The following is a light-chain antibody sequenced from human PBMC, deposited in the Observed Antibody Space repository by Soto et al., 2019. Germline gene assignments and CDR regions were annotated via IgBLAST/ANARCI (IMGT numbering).Light chain of an antibody. J-gene: IGLJ1*01. CDR1: SSDVGGYNY. Sequence: QSALTQPASVSGSPGQSITISCTGTSSDVGGYNYVSWYQQHPGKAPKFMIYDVSNRPSGVSNRFSGSKSGNTASLTISGLQDEDEAHYYCCSYTTSNTRQIVFGTGTKVTVL. V-gene: IGLV2-14*01. CDR2: DVS. CDR3: CSYTTSNTRQIV.